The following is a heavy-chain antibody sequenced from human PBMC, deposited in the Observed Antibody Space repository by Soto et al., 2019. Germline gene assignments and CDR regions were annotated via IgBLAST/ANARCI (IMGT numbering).Heavy chain of an antibody. CDR1: GGTFSSYA. CDR3: ARRYCSGGSCYSGHNYYYYYYGMDV. D-gene: IGHD2-15*01. V-gene: IGHV1-69*01. CDR2: IMPIFGTA. Sequence: QVQLVQSGAEVKKPGSSVKVSCKASGGTFSSYAISWVRQAPGQGLEWMGGIMPIFGTANYAQKFQVGVTIPAYESTSTAYSELSSLRSEDTAVYYCARRYCSGGSCYSGHNYYYYYYGMDVWGQGTTVTVSS. J-gene: IGHJ6*02.